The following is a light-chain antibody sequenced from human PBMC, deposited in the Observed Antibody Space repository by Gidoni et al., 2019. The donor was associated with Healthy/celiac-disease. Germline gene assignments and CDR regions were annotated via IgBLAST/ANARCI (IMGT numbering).Light chain of an antibody. J-gene: IGLJ2*01. V-gene: IGLV3-25*03. CDR1: ALPKQY. CDR2: KDS. Sequence: SYELTQPPSVSVSPGQTARITCAGDALPKQYAYWYQQKPGQAPVLGIYKDSERPSGIPERFSGSSSGTTVTLTISGVQAEDEADYYCQSADSSGTVVFGGGTKPTVL. CDR3: QSADSSGTVV.